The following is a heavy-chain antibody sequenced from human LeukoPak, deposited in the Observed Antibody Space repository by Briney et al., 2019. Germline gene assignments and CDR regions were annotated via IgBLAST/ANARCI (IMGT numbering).Heavy chain of an antibody. D-gene: IGHD2-15*01. V-gene: IGHV3-74*01. J-gene: IGHJ4*02. CDR2: INRDGSST. Sequence: GGSLRLSCAASGIIFSNYWMHWVRQAPGKGLVWVSRINRDGSSTSYADSVKGRFTISRDNSKNTLYLQMNSLRAEDTAVYYCARDRAYCSGGSCYSGYWGQGTLVTVSS. CDR3: ARDRAYCSGGSCYSGY. CDR1: GIIFSNYW.